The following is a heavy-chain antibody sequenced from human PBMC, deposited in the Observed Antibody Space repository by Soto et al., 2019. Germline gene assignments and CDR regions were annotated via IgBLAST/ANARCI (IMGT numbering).Heavy chain of an antibody. J-gene: IGHJ4*02. V-gene: IGHV4-39*01. CDR3: ARHKSSTMVGVPPIRGIFDY. CDR1: GGSMSSSTYY. Sequence: QVPPQESGPGLVKPSETLSLNCTVFGGSMSSSTYYWGWIRQPPGKGLEWIGGMDYSGRAYYNQSLKSRGTISIDTPNNKFSLKLSSVTAAYTAVYYCARHKSSTMVGVPPIRGIFDYWGQGDLVTVSS. CDR2: MDYSGRA. D-gene: IGHD3-3*01.